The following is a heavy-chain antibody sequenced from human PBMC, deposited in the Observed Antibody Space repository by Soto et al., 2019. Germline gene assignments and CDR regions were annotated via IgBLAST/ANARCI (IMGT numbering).Heavy chain of an antibody. CDR1: GFTFSSYA. D-gene: IGHD2-15*01. J-gene: IGHJ3*02. V-gene: IGHV3-30-3*01. CDR2: ISYDGSNK. CDR3: AREQVVADMMGAFDI. Sequence: GGSLRLSCAASGFTFSSYAMHWVRQAPGKGLEWVAVISYDGSNKYYADSVKGRFTISRDNSKNTLYLQMNSLRAEDTAVYYCAREQVVADMMGAFDIWGQGTMVTVSS.